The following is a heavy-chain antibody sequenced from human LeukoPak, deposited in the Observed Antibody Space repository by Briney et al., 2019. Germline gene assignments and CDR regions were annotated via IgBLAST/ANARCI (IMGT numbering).Heavy chain of an antibody. Sequence: ASVKVSCKASGYTFTSYYMHWVRQAPGQGLEWMGIISPSGGSTSYAQKFQGRVTMTRDTSTSTVYMELSSLRSEDTAVYYCVTSSSWYDPGDYWGQGTLVTVSS. J-gene: IGHJ4*02. CDR1: GYTFTSYY. D-gene: IGHD6-13*01. V-gene: IGHV1-46*01. CDR3: VTSSSWYDPGDY. CDR2: ISPSGGST.